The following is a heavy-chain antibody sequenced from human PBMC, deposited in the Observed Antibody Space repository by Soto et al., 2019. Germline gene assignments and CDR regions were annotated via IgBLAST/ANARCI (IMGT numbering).Heavy chain of an antibody. J-gene: IGHJ4*02. CDR3: TRVDRGESSPFDY. CDR1: GYIFTSYH. V-gene: IGHV1-46*03. Sequence: QVQLVQSGAEVKKPGASVKVSCKASGYIFTSYHIHWVRQAPGQGLEWMGLINPFDGSRIYVQSLQGRVTMPRDTSTSTVYMELSSLRSEDTAVYYCTRVDRGESSPFDYWGQGTLVTVSS. D-gene: IGHD3-10*01. CDR2: INPFDGSR.